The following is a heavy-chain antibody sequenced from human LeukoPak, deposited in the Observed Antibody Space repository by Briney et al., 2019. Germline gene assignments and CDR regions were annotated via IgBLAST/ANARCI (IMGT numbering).Heavy chain of an antibody. V-gene: IGHV4-4*07. D-gene: IGHD6-13*01. CDR3: ARGSSLYDY. Sequence: SETLSLTCSVSGDSMSNNYWSWIRQPAGKGLEWIGRIEASGNTNYNPSLKSRVTMSVDTSKKQFSLKVNSVTAADTAVYYCARGSSLYDYWGQGTLVTVSS. J-gene: IGHJ4*02. CDR1: GDSMSNNY. CDR2: IEASGNT.